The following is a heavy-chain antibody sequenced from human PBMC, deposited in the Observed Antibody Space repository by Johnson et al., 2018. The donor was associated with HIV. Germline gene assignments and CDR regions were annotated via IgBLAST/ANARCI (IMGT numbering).Heavy chain of an antibody. CDR1: GFTFSSYG. CDR3: ATIAAHGAAFDI. V-gene: IGHV3-30*02. J-gene: IGHJ3*02. D-gene: IGHD6-25*01. CDR2: IRYDGSNK. Sequence: QVQLVESGGGVVQPGGSLRLSCVASGFTFSSYGMHWVRQAPGKGLEWVAFIRYDGSNKYHADSVKGRFTISRDNSKNTLYLQMNSLRPEDTAAYYCATIAAHGAAFDIWGQGTVVTVSS.